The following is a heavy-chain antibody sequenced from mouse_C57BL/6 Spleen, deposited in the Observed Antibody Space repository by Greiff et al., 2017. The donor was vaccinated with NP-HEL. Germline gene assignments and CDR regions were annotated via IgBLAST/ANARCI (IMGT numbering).Heavy chain of an antibody. CDR2: IYPGDGDT. J-gene: IGHJ2*01. CDR1: GYAFSSSW. CDR3: ARQRITTVVSHGY. V-gene: IGHV1-82*01. Sequence: MQQSGPELVKPGASVKISCKASGYAFSSSWMNWVKQRPGKGLEWIGRIYPGDGDTNYNGKFKGKATLTADKSSSTAYMQLSSLTYEDSAVYYCARQRITTVVSHGYWGQGTTLTVSS. D-gene: IGHD1-1*01.